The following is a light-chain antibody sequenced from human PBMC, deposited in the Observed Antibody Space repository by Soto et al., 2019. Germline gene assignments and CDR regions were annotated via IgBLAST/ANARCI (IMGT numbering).Light chain of an antibody. J-gene: IGLJ1*01. V-gene: IGLV2-14*01. CDR3: SSYTSSDTYV. Sequence: GVSHRFSGSKSGNTASLTISGLQAEDEAHYYCSSYTSSDTYVFGPGTKLTVL.